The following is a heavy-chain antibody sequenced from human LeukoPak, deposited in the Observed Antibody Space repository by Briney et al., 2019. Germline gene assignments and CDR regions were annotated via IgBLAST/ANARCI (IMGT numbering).Heavy chain of an antibody. CDR1: GFTFSSYE. CDR3: VGELLYDYYYYMDV. Sequence: GGSLRLSCAASGFTFSSYEMNWVRQAPGKGLEWVSYISSSGSTIYYADSVKGRFTISRDNAKNSLYLQMNSLRAEDTAVYYCVGELLYDYYYYMDVWGKGTTVTISS. J-gene: IGHJ6*03. V-gene: IGHV3-48*03. D-gene: IGHD3-10*01. CDR2: ISSSGSTI.